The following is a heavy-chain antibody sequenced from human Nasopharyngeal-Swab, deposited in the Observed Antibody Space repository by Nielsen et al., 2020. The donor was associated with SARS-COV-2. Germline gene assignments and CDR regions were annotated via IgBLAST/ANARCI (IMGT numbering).Heavy chain of an antibody. Sequence: LRLSCTVSGGSISSGGYYWSWIRQHPGKGLEWIGYIYYSGSTYYNPSLKSRVTISVDTSKNQFSLKLSSVTAADTAVYYCARRYSGSYYRWFDPWGQGTLVTVSS. J-gene: IGHJ5*02. CDR1: GGSISSGGYY. CDR2: IYYSGST. D-gene: IGHD1-26*01. CDR3: ARRYSGSYYRWFDP. V-gene: IGHV4-31*03.